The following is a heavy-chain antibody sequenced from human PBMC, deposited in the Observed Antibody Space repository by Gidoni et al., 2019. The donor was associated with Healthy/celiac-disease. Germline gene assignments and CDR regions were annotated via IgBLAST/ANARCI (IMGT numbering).Heavy chain of an antibody. V-gene: IGHV3-30-3*01. Sequence: QVQLVESGGGVVQPGRSLRLSCAASGFTFSSYAMHWVCQAPGKGLEWVAVISYDGSNKYYADSVKGRFTISRDNSKNTLYLQMNSLRAEDTAVYYCARDLDGDYYYGMDVWGQGTTVTVSS. J-gene: IGHJ6*02. CDR2: ISYDGSNK. CDR3: ARDLDGDYYYGMDV. D-gene: IGHD4-17*01. CDR1: GFTFSSYA.